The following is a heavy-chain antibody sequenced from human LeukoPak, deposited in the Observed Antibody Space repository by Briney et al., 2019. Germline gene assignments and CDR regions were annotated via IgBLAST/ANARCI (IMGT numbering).Heavy chain of an antibody. CDR3: AKKTSYSYGLDYDY. D-gene: IGHD5-18*01. CDR1: GFTFSSYG. Sequence: PGGSLRLSCVASGFTFSSYGMHWVRQAPGKGLEWVSVIWSDGSNKYYADSVKGRFTISRDNSKNTLYLPMNSLRAEDTAVYYCAKKTSYSYGLDYDYWGQGTLVTVSS. J-gene: IGHJ4*02. CDR2: IWSDGSNK. V-gene: IGHV3-33*06.